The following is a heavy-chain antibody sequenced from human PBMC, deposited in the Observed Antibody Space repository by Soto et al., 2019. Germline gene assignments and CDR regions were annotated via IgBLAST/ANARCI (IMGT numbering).Heavy chain of an antibody. CDR1: GYTFTSYG. D-gene: IGHD6-13*01. CDR3: VRDRGYSTTCPQAFDS. Sequence: QVQLVQSGAEVKKPGASVKVSCKASGYTFTSYGIRWVRQAPGQGPEWMGRLSTYNGNTNYVQRLKGRVTMTTDTYANTAYMELRSLRYDHTAVYFCVRDRGYSTTCPQAFDSWGQGTMVTVSS. CDR2: LSTYNGNT. V-gene: IGHV1-18*01. J-gene: IGHJ3*02.